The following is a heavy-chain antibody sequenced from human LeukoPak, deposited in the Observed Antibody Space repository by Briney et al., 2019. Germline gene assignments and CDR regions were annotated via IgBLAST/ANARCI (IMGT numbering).Heavy chain of an antibody. CDR3: AKDPWDSSGFDY. D-gene: IGHD6-19*01. CDR2: ISGSGGST. V-gene: IGHV3-23*01. CDR1: GFTFSSYA. Sequence: GGSLRLSRAASGFTFSSYAMSWVRQAPGKGLEWVSAISGSGGSTYYADSVKGRFTISRDNSKNTLYLQMNSLRAEDTAVYYCAKDPWDSSGFDYWGQGTLVTVSS. J-gene: IGHJ4*02.